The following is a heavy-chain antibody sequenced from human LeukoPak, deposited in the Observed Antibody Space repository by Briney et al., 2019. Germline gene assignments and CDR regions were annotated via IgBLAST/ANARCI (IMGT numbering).Heavy chain of an antibody. J-gene: IGHJ3*02. CDR1: GGSISSNSYY. V-gene: IGHV4-39*01. Sequence: PSETLSLTCTVSGGSISSNSYYWGWIRQPPGKGLEWIGSIYYSGSTYYNPSLKSRVTISVDTSKNQFSLKLSSVTAADTAVYYCASALYYDILTGLGHDAFDMWGQGTMVTVSS. D-gene: IGHD3-9*01. CDR3: ASALYYDILTGLGHDAFDM. CDR2: IYYSGST.